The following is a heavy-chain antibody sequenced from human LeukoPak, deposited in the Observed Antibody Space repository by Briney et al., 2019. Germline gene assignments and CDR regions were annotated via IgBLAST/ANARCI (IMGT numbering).Heavy chain of an antibody. Sequence: ASVKVSCKASGYTFTGYYMHWVRQAPGQGLEWMGWINPNSGGTNYAQKFQGRVTMTRDTSISTAYMELSRLRSDDTAAYYCARTPTMIVVGLDYWGQGTLVTVSS. D-gene: IGHD3-22*01. CDR1: GYTFTGYY. V-gene: IGHV1-2*02. CDR2: INPNSGGT. CDR3: ARTPTMIVVGLDY. J-gene: IGHJ4*02.